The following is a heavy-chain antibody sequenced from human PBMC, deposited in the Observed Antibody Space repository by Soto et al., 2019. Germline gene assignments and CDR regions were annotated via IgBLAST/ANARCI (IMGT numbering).Heavy chain of an antibody. CDR3: MKAHESGDFLGMSV. CDR1: GGSVSTGMKY. Sequence: SETLSLTCTVSGGSVSTGMKYWGCVRQPPGKALEFIGYMYKTGETLLNSSLKSRVTLSMETSKNQFSLTLSSVTAADTAVYFCMKAHESGDFLGMSVWGPGTTVTVSS. J-gene: IGHJ6*02. D-gene: IGHD3-10*01. V-gene: IGHV4-61*01. CDR2: MYKTGET.